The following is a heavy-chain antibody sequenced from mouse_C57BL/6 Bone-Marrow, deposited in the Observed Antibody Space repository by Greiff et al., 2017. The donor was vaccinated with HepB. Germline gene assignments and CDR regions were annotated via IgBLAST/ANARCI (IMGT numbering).Heavy chain of an antibody. CDR1: GYTFTSYW. J-gene: IGHJ2*01. D-gene: IGHD3-2*02. V-gene: IGHV1-69*01. Sequence: QVQLQQPGAELVMPGASVKLSCKASGYTFTSYWMHWVKQRPGQGLEWIGEIDPSDSYTNYNQKFKGKSTLTVDKSSSNAYMQLSSLTSEDSAVYYCARFRQLRPYYFDYWGQGTTLTVSS. CDR2: IDPSDSYT. CDR3: ARFRQLRPYYFDY.